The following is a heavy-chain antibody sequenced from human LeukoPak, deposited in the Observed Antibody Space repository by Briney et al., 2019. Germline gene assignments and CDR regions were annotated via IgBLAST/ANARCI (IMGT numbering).Heavy chain of an antibody. D-gene: IGHD3-10*01. V-gene: IGHV1-2*02. CDR1: GFTFTSYG. CDR2: INPNSGGT. Sequence: ASVKVSCKASGFTFTSYGINWVRQAPGQGLEYMGWINPNSGGTNSSQKFQDRVTLTRDTSISTAYMELSSLTSDDTAVYYCARAYGSGSSYHPDYWGQGTLVTVSS. CDR3: ARAYGSGSSYHPDY. J-gene: IGHJ4*02.